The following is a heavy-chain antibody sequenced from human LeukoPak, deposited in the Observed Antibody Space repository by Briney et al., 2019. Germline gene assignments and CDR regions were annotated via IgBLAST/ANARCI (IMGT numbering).Heavy chain of an antibody. Sequence: SETLSLTCTVSGGSISSGGYYWSWIRQHPGKGLEWIGYIYYSGSTYYNPSLKSRVTISVDTSKNQFSLKLSSVTAADTAVYYCARDYYDSSGLYYFDYWGQGTLVTVSS. J-gene: IGHJ4*02. V-gene: IGHV4-31*03. CDR3: ARDYYDSSGLYYFDY. CDR2: IYYSGST. CDR1: GGSISSGGYY. D-gene: IGHD3-22*01.